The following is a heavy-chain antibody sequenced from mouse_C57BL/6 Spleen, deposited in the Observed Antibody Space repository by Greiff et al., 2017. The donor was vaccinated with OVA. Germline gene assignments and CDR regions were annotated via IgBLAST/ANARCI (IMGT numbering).Heavy chain of an antibody. CDR2: FHPYNDDT. V-gene: IGHV1-47*01. Sequence: QVQLKESGPELVKPGASVKISCKASGYTFTTYPIEWMKQNHGQSLEWIGNFHPYNDDTKYNEKFKGKATLTVEKSSSTVYLELSRLTSDDSAVYYCARRGSNYRGYFDVWGTGTTVTVSS. CDR1: GYTFTTYP. J-gene: IGHJ1*03. D-gene: IGHD2-5*01. CDR3: ARRGSNYRGYFDV.